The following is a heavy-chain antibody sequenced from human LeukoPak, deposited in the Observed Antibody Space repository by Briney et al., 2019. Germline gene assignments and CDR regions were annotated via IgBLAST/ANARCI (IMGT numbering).Heavy chain of an antibody. CDR2: IYTSGST. J-gene: IGHJ4*02. CDR3: AKGFMITFGGVILNTQLVDY. V-gene: IGHV4-4*07. D-gene: IGHD3-16*02. CDR1: GGSISSYY. Sequence: PSETLSLTCTVSGGSISSYYWSWIRQPAGKGLEWIGRIYTSGSTNYNPSLKSRVTMSVDTSKNQFSLKLSSVTAADTAVYYCAKGFMITFGGVILNTQLVDYWGQGTLVTVSS.